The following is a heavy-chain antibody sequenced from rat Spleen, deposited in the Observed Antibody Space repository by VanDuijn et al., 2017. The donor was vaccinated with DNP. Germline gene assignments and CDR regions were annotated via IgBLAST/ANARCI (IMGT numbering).Heavy chain of an antibody. CDR3: ARHVLPLRVWDY. CDR2: ITYDGANT. Sequence: EVQVVESGGGLVQPGRSLKLSCAASGFTFSDFYMACVRQAPTKGLEWVAYITYDGANTYYRDSVKGRFTISRDNAKSTLYLQMNSLSSEDMATYYCARHVLPLRVWDYWGQGVMVTVSS. CDR1: GFTFSDFY. D-gene: IGHD1-4*01. V-gene: IGHV5-22*01. J-gene: IGHJ2*01.